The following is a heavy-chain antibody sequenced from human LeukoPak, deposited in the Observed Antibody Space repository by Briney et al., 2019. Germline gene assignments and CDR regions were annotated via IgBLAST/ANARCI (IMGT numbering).Heavy chain of an antibody. CDR1: GFTVSNNY. V-gene: IGHV3-53*04. Sequence: GGSLRLSCAASGFTVSNNYMGWVRQAPEKGLEWVSFIYSGGSTYYADSVKGRFTISRHNSKNTLYLQMNSLRAEDTAVYYCARGYSSGWYDPYYFDYWGQGTLVTVSS. D-gene: IGHD6-19*01. J-gene: IGHJ4*02. CDR3: ARGYSSGWYDPYYFDY. CDR2: IYSGGST.